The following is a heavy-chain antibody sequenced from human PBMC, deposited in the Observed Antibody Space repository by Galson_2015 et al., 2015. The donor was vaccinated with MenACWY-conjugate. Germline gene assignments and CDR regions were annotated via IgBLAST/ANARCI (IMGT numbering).Heavy chain of an antibody. CDR3: ARVENTGGFGY. CDR2: INHSGST. D-gene: IGHD1-1*01. Sequence: GLEWIGEINHSGSTNYNPSLKSRVTISVDTSKNQFSLKLSSVTAADTAVYYCARVENTGGFGYWGQGTLVTVSS. V-gene: IGHV4-34*01. J-gene: IGHJ4*02.